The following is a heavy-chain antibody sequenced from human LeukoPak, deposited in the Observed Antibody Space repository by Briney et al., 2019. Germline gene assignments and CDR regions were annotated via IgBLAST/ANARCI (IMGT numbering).Heavy chain of an antibody. J-gene: IGHJ6*03. Sequence: GGSLRLSCAASGFTFSSSSMNWVRQAPGKGLEWVSSISSSSSYIYYADSVKGRFTISRDNAKNSLYLQMNSLRAEDTAVYYCARGKNDFWSGYSHGYYYYYMDVWGKGTTVTVSS. CDR3: ARGKNDFWSGYSHGYYYYYMDV. D-gene: IGHD3-3*01. CDR2: ISSSSSYI. V-gene: IGHV3-21*01. CDR1: GFTFSSSS.